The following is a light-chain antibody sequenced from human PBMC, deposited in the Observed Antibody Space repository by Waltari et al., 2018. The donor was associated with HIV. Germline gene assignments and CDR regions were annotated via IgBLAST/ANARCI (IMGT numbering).Light chain of an antibody. J-gene: IGLJ2*01. V-gene: IGLV2-18*02. CDR3: SSYTVTSILV. CDR1: TNDVGGYDR. CDR2: EVT. Sequence: QSALTQPPSMSASPGQSVTISCTGTTNDVGGYDRVSWYQQTPGTAPTLIIYEVTHRPSGISNRFAGSKSGNTASLTISRLQGDDEADYYGSSYTVTSILVFGGGTKLTVL.